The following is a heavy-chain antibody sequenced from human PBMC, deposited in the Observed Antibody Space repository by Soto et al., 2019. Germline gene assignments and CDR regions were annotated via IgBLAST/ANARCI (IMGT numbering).Heavy chain of an antibody. V-gene: IGHV3-30-3*01. CDR2: ISYDGSNK. J-gene: IGHJ5*02. D-gene: IGHD1-7*01. CDR1: GFTFSSYA. CDR3: ARDGTGTTPAGWFDP. Sequence: GGFLRLSCAASGFTFSSYAMHWVRQAPGKGLEWVAVISYDGSNKYYADSVKGRFTISRDNSKNTLYLQMNSLRAEDTAVYYCARDGTGTTPAGWFDPWGQGTLVTVSS.